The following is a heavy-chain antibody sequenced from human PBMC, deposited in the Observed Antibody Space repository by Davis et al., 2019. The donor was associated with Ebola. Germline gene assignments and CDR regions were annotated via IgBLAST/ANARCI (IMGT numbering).Heavy chain of an antibody. CDR3: ARNTRYCSSTSCFIRYYYYGMDV. Sequence: ASVKVSCKASGYTFTGYYMHWVRQAPGQGLEWMGWINPNSGGTNYAQKFQGWVTMTRDTSISTAYMELSRLRSDDTAVYYCARNTRYCSSTSCFIRYYYYGMDVWGQGTTVTVS. CDR1: GYTFTGYY. CDR2: INPNSGGT. J-gene: IGHJ6*02. V-gene: IGHV1-2*04. D-gene: IGHD2-2*01.